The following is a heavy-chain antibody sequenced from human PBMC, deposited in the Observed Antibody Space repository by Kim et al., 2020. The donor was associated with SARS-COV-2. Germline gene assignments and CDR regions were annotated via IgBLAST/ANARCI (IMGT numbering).Heavy chain of an antibody. V-gene: IGHV7-4-1*02. CDR2: INTNTGNP. D-gene: IGHD6-19*01. CDR3: ARGYSTGWYDY. CDR1: GYSFTKHG. Sequence: ASVKVSCKASGYSFTKHGMNWVRQAPGQGLEWMGWINTNTGNPTYVQGFTGRVVFSLDTSASTAYLQISSLKAEDTAVYYCARGYSTGWYDYWGQGTLVT. J-gene: IGHJ4*02.